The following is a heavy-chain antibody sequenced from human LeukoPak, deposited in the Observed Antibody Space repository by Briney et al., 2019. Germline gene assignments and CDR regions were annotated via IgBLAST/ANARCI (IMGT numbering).Heavy chain of an antibody. J-gene: IGHJ4*02. CDR2: IAHHGNDR. Sequence: GGSLRLSCAASGFIFSKSAMHWVRQAPGKGLEWVAYIAHHGNDRYYADSVKGRFTISRDNSKRTLYLQMNRLNPDDTAVYYCAKDGSWSCTDWGQGTLITVSS. V-gene: IGHV3-30*02. D-gene: IGHD2-8*02. CDR1: GFIFSKSA. CDR3: AKDGSWSCTD.